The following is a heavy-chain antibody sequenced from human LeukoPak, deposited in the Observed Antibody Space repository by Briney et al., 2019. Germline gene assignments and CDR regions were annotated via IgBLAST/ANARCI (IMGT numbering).Heavy chain of an antibody. CDR2: IYYSGNT. Sequence: SETLSLTCTVSGGSVSSGSYYWSWIRQPPGKGLEWIGYIYYSGNTNYNPSLKSRVTISVDTSKNQFSLKLSSVTAADTAVYYCARDLIHWGQGTLVTVSS. CDR1: GGSVSSGSYY. D-gene: IGHD2-8*01. V-gene: IGHV4-61*01. J-gene: IGHJ4*02. CDR3: ARDLIH.